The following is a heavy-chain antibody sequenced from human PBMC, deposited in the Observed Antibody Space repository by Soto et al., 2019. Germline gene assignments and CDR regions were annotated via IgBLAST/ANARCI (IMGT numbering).Heavy chain of an antibody. CDR2: IWFDGSNI. D-gene: IGHD6-13*01. CDR3: AKDRGSSSRHGMDV. CDR1: GFTFSIYG. J-gene: IGHJ6*02. Sequence: QVQLVESGGGVVQPGRYLSLSCGTSGFTFSIYGMHWVRQAPGKGLEWVAVIWFDGSNIYSADSVKGRFTISRDNSKNTLYLQMNSLRADDTAVYYCAKDRGSSSRHGMDVWGQGTTVTVSS. V-gene: IGHV3-33*06.